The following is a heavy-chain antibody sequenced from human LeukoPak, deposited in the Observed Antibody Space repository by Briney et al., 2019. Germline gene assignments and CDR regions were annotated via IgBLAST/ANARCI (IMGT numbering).Heavy chain of an antibody. V-gene: IGHV1-8*01. Sequence: ASVKVSCKASGYTFTNYDINWVRQAPGQGLEWMGRMNPNSGNTVYVEKFQGRVAMTRNTSIATVYMELSNLRSEDTAVYFCARGKVAPAYYYYMDVWGKGTTVTISS. CDR2: MNPNSGNT. D-gene: IGHD2-2*01. J-gene: IGHJ6*03. CDR3: ARGKVAPAYYYYMDV. CDR1: GYTFTNYD.